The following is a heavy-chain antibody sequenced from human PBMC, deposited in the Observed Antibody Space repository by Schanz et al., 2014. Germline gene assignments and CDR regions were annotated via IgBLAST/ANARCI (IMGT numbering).Heavy chain of an antibody. CDR2: INTGVNT. J-gene: IGHJ4*02. CDR3: ANNWNLDY. V-gene: IGHV3-23*04. D-gene: IGHD1-20*01. Sequence: EVKMVESGGGLVKPGGSLRLSCTASGITFSSHSFNWVRQAPGKGLEWVSAINTGVNTYYADSVRGRFTISRDNSKNTLYLQMNSLRAEDTAVYYCANNWNLDYWGQGTLVTVSS. CDR1: GITFSSHS.